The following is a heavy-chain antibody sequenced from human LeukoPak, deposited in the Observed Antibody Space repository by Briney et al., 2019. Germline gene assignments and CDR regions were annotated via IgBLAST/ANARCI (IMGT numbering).Heavy chain of an antibody. CDR2: IYYSGST. J-gene: IGHJ4*02. V-gene: IGHV4-59*01. CDR3: ARVTAMVNFDY. Sequence: SETLSLTXTVSGGSISSYYWSWIRQPPGKGLEWIGYIYYSGSTNYNPSLKSRVTISVDTSKNQFSLKLSSVTAADTAVYYCARVTAMVNFDYWGQGTLVTVSS. D-gene: IGHD5-18*01. CDR1: GGSISSYY.